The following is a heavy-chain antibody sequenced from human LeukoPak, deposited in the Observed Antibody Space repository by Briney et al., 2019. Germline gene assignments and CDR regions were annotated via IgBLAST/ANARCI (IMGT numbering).Heavy chain of an antibody. J-gene: IGHJ3*01. CDR1: GYSFTNYW. CDR2: IDPSDPYT. V-gene: IGHV5-10-1*01. CDR3: ARYAGDGGAFDV. Sequence: GESLKISCKVSGYSFTNYWIPWVRQMPGKGLEWMGRIDPSDPYTKYSPSFQGLVSISADKSIATAYLQWSSLEASDTAMYSCARYAGDGGAFDVWGQGTMVTVSS. D-gene: IGHD2-2*01.